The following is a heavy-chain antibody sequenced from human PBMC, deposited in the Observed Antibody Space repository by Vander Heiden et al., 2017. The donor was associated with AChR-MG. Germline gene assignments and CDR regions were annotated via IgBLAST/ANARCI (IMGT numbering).Heavy chain of an antibody. CDR3: ARHNSYGSGDWFDP. J-gene: IGHJ5*02. V-gene: IGHV3-7*01. D-gene: IGHD5-18*01. CDR1: GLPFSSDW. Sequence: EVQLVESGGGLVQPGGSLILSCSASGLPFSSDWMSWVRQAPGKGLEWVANIKQDGSEKYYVDAVKGRFTISRDNAKNSLYLQMNSLRAEDTAVYYCARHNSYGSGDWFDPWGQGTLVTVSS. CDR2: IKQDGSEK.